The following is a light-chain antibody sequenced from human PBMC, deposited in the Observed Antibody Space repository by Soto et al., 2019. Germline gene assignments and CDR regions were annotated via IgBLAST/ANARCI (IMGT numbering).Light chain of an antibody. CDR3: QQRSNWPRT. CDR1: QSVSTK. V-gene: IGKV3-11*01. Sequence: EIVLTQSPATLSVSPGERASLSCRASQSVSTKLAWYQQKPGQAPTLLIYGASIRAAGIPARFSGSGSGTDFTLTISSLEPEDFAVYYCQQRSNWPRTFGQGTKVDI. CDR2: GAS. J-gene: IGKJ1*01.